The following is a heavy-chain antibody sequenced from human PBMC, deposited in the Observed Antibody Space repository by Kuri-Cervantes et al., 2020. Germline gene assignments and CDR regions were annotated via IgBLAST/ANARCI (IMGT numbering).Heavy chain of an antibody. D-gene: IGHD5-18*01. J-gene: IGHJ3*02. CDR1: GFTVSSNY. Sequence: LSLSCAASGFTVSSNYMSWVRQAPGKGLEWVSVIYTGGATYYADSVKVRFTISRHNSKNTLYLQMNSLRAEDTALYYCAKDISYGTIGRGALDIRGQGTMVTVSS. CDR2: IYTGGAT. CDR3: AKDISYGTIGRGALDI. V-gene: IGHV3-53*04.